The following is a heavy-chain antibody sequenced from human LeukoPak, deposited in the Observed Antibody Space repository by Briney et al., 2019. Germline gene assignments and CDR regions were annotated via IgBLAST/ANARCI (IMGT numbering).Heavy chain of an antibody. V-gene: IGHV3-30*18. CDR1: GFTFNNYG. Sequence: PGGSLRLSCAASGFTFNNYGMHWVRQAPGKGLEWVAVMSYDGGNKYYADSVKGRFTISRDTSKNTLYLQMNSLRLEDTAVYYCAKDGRFRVSGHYYYYMDVWGKGTTVTVSS. J-gene: IGHJ6*03. D-gene: IGHD3-3*01. CDR3: AKDGRFRVSGHYYYYMDV. CDR2: MSYDGGNK.